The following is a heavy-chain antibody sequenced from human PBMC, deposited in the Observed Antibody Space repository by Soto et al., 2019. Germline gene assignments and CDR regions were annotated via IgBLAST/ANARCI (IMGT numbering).Heavy chain of an antibody. Sequence: EVQLVESGGGLVQPGGSLRLSCAASGFTFSSYSMNWVRQAPGKGLEWVSYISSSSSTIYYADSVKDRFTISRDNAKNSLYLQMNSLRDEDTAVYYCARESRFLEWLSLNWFDPWGQGTLVTVSS. CDR1: GFTFSSYS. CDR2: ISSSSSTI. J-gene: IGHJ5*02. CDR3: ARESRFLEWLSLNWFDP. V-gene: IGHV3-48*02. D-gene: IGHD3-3*01.